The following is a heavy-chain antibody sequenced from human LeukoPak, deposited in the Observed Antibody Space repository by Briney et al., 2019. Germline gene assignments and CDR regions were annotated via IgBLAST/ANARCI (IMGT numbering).Heavy chain of an antibody. CDR1: GYTFTNYG. CDR3: ARGYSGYDSDY. D-gene: IGHD5-12*01. V-gene: IGHV1-46*01. CDR2: INPSDGKT. Sequence: GASVKVSCKASGYTFTNYGITWVRQAPGQGLEWMGIINPSDGKTKYAQKFQGRVTMTRDTSASTVYMELSSLRSEDTAVYYCARGYSGYDSDYWGQGTLVTVSS. J-gene: IGHJ4*02.